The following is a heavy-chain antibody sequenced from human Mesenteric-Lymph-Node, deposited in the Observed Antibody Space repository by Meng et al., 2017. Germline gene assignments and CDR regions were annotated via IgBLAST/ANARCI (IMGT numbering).Heavy chain of an antibody. V-gene: IGHV1-18*01. CDR3: ARTSKDYYGSGNVDY. CDR2: ISAYNGNT. D-gene: IGHD3-10*01. CDR1: GYTFTSYD. J-gene: IGHJ4*02. Sequence: ASVKVSCKASGYTFTSYDINWVRQATGQGLEWMGWISAYNGNTNYAQKLQGIVTMTTDTSTSTAYMELRSLRSDDTAVYYCARTSKDYYGSGNVDYWGQGTLVTVSS.